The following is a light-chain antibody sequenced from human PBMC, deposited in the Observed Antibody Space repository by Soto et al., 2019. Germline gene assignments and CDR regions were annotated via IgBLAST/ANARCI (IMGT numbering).Light chain of an antibody. CDR3: QSYDNTLSGLYV. CDR2: GNN. V-gene: IGLV1-40*01. CDR1: SSNIGANYD. Sequence: QSALTQPPSVSGAPGQRVTISCTGSSSNIGANYDVHWYQHLPGTAPKLLIYGNNKRPSGVPDRFSGSKSGTSASLAISGLQAEDEAEYYCQSYDNTLSGLYVFGTGTKV. J-gene: IGLJ1*01.